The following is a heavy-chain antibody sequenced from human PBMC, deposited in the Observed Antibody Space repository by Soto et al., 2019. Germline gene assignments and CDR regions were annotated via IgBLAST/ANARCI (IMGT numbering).Heavy chain of an antibody. V-gene: IGHV4-39*01. CDR3: ARRYGYSFDY. J-gene: IGHJ4*02. Sequence: SETLSLTCSVSGGSINNNYYYWGWVRQPPGKGLEWIGSVSFTGTTYYSPSLKSRVTTSIDTSRNQFSLKLTSVTAADTAVYYCARRYGYSFDYWGQGTLVTVSS. CDR1: GGSINNNYYY. CDR2: VSFTGTT. D-gene: IGHD1-1*01.